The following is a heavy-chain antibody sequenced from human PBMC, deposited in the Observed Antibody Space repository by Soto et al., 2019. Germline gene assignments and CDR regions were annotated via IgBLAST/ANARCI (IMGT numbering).Heavy chain of an antibody. CDR3: ARDPFYGWFDS. J-gene: IGHJ5*01. D-gene: IGHD3-16*01. CDR1: GHTLASYD. Sequence: QVQLVQSGAEVRKPGASVKVSCKASGHTLASYDINWVRQATGQGLGWMGWMTPDSCDTGYAQKFQGRVTMTSDTSITTAYMELSSLRSDDTAVYYCARDPFYGWFDSWGQGTLVTVSS. V-gene: IGHV1-8*01. CDR2: MTPDSCDT.